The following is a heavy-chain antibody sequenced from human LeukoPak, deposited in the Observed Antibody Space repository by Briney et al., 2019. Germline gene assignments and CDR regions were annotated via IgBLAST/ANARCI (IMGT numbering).Heavy chain of an antibody. CDR1: GFNFSSYE. D-gene: IGHD3-10*01. V-gene: IGHV3-48*03. CDR3: ARSSRGAYYYYGMDV. J-gene: IGHJ6*02. Sequence: GGSLRLSCAASGFNFSSYEMNWVRQAPGKGLEWVSYISSSDTTIYYTDSVKGRFPISRDNAKSSLYLQMNSLRAEDTAVYYCARSSRGAYYYYGMDVWGQGATVTVSS. CDR2: ISSSDTTI.